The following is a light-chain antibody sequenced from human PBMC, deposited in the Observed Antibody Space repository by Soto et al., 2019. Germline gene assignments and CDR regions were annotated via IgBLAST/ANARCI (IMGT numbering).Light chain of an antibody. J-gene: IGKJ3*01. CDR2: DAS. Sequence: DIQLTQSPSFLSASVGDRVRITCQASQDIMKYLNWYQQKPGKAPKLLIYDASKLETGVPSRFSGSGSGTDFTFTSISLQPEDFATYFCQQYDPPVTFGPGTTVDV. V-gene: IGKV1-33*01. CDR3: QQYDPPVT. CDR1: QDIMKY.